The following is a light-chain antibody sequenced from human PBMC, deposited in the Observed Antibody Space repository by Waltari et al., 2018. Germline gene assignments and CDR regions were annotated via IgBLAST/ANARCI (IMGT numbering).Light chain of an antibody. J-gene: IGKJ3*01. CDR1: QDINSW. CDR2: GAS. Sequence: DMQMSQSPSSVSASVGDRVTITCRASQDINSWVAWYQQKPGKAPKLLIYGASSLQSGVPSRFSGSGSGTDFTLTISSLQPEDFATYYCQHANSFPFTFGPGTKVDIK. CDR3: QHANSFPFT. V-gene: IGKV1-12*01.